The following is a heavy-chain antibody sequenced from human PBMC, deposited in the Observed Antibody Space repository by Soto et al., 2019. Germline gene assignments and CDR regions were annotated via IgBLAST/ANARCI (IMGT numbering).Heavy chain of an antibody. Sequence: QVQLVESGGGLVKPGGSLRLSCAASGFTFSDYFMSWIRQAPGKGPEWISHISISSISTNYADSVKGRFTISRDNAKNSLYLEMTSLTAEDTAIYYCAKNGDYSYYYAMDVWGQGTTVSVSS. D-gene: IGHD4-17*01. V-gene: IGHV3-11*06. CDR2: ISISSIST. J-gene: IGHJ6*02. CDR3: AKNGDYSYYYAMDV. CDR1: GFTFSDYF.